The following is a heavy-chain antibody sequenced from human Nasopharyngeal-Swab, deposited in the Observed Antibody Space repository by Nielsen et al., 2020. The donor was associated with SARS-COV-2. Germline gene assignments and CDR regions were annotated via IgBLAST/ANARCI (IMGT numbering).Heavy chain of an antibody. CDR2: ISGSGGST. CDR3: ANAYCGGDCYSHDYYYYYGMDV. Sequence: GESLKISCAASGFTFSSYAMSWVRQAPGKGLEWVSAISGSGGSTYHADSVKGRFTISRDNSKNTLYLQMNSLRAEDTAVYYCANAYCGGDCYSHDYYYYYGMDVWGQGTTVTVSS. J-gene: IGHJ6*02. D-gene: IGHD2-21*02. V-gene: IGHV3-23*01. CDR1: GFTFSSYA.